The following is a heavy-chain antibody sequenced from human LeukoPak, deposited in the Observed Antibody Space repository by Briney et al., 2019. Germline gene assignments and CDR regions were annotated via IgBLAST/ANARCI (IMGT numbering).Heavy chain of an antibody. CDR1: GFTFTSYS. D-gene: IGHD3-16*01. J-gene: IGHJ4*02. CDR3: AKGGRWDVTPFDY. CDR2: ISGGGGST. V-gene: IGHV3-23*01. Sequence: GGSLRLSCAASGFTFTSYSMNWVRQAPGKGLEWVSTISGGGGSTYYADSVKGRFTISRDNSKNTLYLQVDSLRAEDTAVYYCAKGGRWDVTPFDYWGQGTLVTVSS.